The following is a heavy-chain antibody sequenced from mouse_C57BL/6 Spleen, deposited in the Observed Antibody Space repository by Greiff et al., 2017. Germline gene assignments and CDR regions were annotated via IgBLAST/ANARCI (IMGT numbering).Heavy chain of an antibody. J-gene: IGHJ4*01. CDR3: ARLDYGTLYAMDY. Sequence: QVQLQQPGAELVKPGASVKMSCKASGYTFTSYWITWVKQRPGQGLEWIGDIYPGSGSTNYNEKFKSKATLTVDTSSSTAYMQLSSLTSEDSAVYYCARLDYGTLYAMDYWGQGTSVTVSS. CDR1: GYTFTSYW. CDR2: IYPGSGST. D-gene: IGHD2-1*01. V-gene: IGHV1-55*01.